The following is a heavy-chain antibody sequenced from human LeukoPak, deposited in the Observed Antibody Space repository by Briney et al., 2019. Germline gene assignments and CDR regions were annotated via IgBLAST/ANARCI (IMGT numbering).Heavy chain of an antibody. CDR1: GFAFSRND. CDR2: ISGSSGAT. J-gene: IGHJ3*01. Sequence: PGGSLRLSCAASGFAFSRNDMFWVRQAPGKGLEWVSSISGSSGATYYADSVRGRFTISRDNSKKTVFLQMNSLRAEDTAIYYCAKGGPGAFDFWGQGTMVTVSS. D-gene: IGHD2-15*01. V-gene: IGHV3-23*01. CDR3: AKGGPGAFDF.